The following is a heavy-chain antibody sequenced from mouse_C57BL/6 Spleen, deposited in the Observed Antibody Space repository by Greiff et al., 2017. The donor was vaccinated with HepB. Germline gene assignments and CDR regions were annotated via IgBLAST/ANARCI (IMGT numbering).Heavy chain of an antibody. Sequence: VQLQESGPGLVAPSQSLSITCTVSGFSLTSYAISWVRQPPGKGLEWLGVIWTGGGTNYNSALKSRLSISKDNSKSQVFLKMNSLQTDDTARYYCARNQATTAHGAMDYWGQGTSVTVSS. V-gene: IGHV2-9-1*01. CDR3: ARNQATTAHGAMDY. D-gene: IGHD1-2*01. CDR2: IWTGGGT. J-gene: IGHJ4*01. CDR1: GFSLTSYA.